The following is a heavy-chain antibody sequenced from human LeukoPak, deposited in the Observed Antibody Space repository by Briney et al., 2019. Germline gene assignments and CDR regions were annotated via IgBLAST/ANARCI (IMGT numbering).Heavy chain of an antibody. J-gene: IGHJ6*03. CDR3: ARDPSSGSGHYYYYHMDV. Sequence: SETLSLTCAVYGGSFSGYYWSWIRPPPGEGLEWVGSIYYSGSTYYNPSLKSRVTISVDTSKNQFSLKLSSVTAADTAVYYCARDPSSGSGHYYYYHMDVWGKGTTVTVSS. D-gene: IGHD1-26*01. V-gene: IGHV4-34*01. CDR1: GGSFSGYY. CDR2: IYYSGST.